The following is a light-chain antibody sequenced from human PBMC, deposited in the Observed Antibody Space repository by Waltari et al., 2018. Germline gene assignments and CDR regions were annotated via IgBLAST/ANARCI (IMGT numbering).Light chain of an antibody. V-gene: IGKV1-16*02. CDR2: ATS. CDR3: QQYYSYPVS. CDR1: QGISNY. J-gene: IGKJ4*01. Sequence: DIQMTQSPSSLSASVGDTVTITCRASQGISNYLAWFQLKPGKAPKSLIYATSTLHSGVPSKVSGGGSGRDCSLTISSLQPEDFATYYCQQYYSYPVSFGGGTKVEIK.